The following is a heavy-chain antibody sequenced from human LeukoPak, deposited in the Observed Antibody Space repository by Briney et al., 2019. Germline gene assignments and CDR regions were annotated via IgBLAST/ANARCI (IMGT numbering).Heavy chain of an antibody. D-gene: IGHD3-22*01. J-gene: IGHJ3*02. V-gene: IGHV3-48*03. CDR2: ISSTGNSI. Sequence: EGSLRLSCAASGFTFSFHEMNWVRQAPGKGLEWVSYISSTGNSIYYADSVKGRFTISRENAKNSLYLQMNSLRGEDTAVYYCARASYDSSGNYRIDIWGQGTMVTVSS. CDR3: ARASYDSSGNYRIDI. CDR1: GFTFSFHE.